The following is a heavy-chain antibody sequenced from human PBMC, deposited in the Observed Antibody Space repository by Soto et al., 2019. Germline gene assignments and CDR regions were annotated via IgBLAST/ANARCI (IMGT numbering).Heavy chain of an antibody. CDR1: GGSISSYY. Sequence: TLSLTCTVSGGSISSYYWSWIRQPPGKGLEWIGYIYYSGSTNYNPSLKSRVTISVDTSKNQFSLKLSSVTAADTAVYYCARVGGTVTSYYGMDVWGQGTTVTVSS. J-gene: IGHJ6*02. CDR2: IYYSGST. CDR3: ARVGGTVTSYYGMDV. V-gene: IGHV4-59*01. D-gene: IGHD4-17*01.